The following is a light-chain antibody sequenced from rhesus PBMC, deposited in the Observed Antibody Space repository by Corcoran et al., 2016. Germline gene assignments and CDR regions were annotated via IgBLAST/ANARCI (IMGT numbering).Light chain of an antibody. CDR3: QQYYDSPVT. V-gene: IGKV1-66*01. CDR1: QVIKNY. CDR2: YES. J-gene: IGKJ4*01. Sequence: DIQMTQSPSSLSASVGDRVTITCRASQVIKNYLSWYQQKLGKAPKPLIYYESSLEAGVPSRFSGTRSGTDYTLTISSLQPEDIATYYFQQYYDSPVTFGGGTKVELK.